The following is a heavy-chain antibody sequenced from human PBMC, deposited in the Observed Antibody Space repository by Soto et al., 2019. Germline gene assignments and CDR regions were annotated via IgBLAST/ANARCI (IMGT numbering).Heavy chain of an antibody. Sequence: SETLSLTCTVSGGSISSSSYYWGWIRQPPGKGLEWIGSIYYSGSTYYNPSLKSRVTISVDTSKNQFSLKLSSVTAADTAVYYCARSPSVAGIENIFDYWGQGTLVTVSS. D-gene: IGHD6-19*01. V-gene: IGHV4-39*01. J-gene: IGHJ4*02. CDR2: IYYSGST. CDR3: ARSPSVAGIENIFDY. CDR1: GGSISSSSYY.